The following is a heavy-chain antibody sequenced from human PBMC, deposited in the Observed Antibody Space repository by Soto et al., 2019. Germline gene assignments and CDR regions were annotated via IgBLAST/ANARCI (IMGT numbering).Heavy chain of an antibody. CDR3: AKGVPGIAVAGTGYFQH. J-gene: IGHJ1*01. CDR1: GFTFSSYA. Sequence: EVQLLESGGGLVQPGGSLRLSCAASGFTFSSYAMRWVRQAPGKGLEWVSGISGSGDSTYYADSVKGRFTISRDNSKNTVYRQMHSLRAEDTAVYYCAKGVPGIAVAGTGYFQHWGQGTLVTVSS. D-gene: IGHD6-19*01. V-gene: IGHV3-23*01. CDR2: ISGSGDST.